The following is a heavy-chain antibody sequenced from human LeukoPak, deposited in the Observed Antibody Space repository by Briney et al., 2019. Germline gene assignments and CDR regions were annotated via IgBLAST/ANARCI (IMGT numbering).Heavy chain of an antibody. D-gene: IGHD2-15*01. V-gene: IGHV1-8*01. CDR2: MNPDSGNT. CDR3: ARVSCSGGSCYQGY. J-gene: IGHJ4*02. Sequence: ASVKVSCKASGYTFTSYDINWVRQATGQGLEWMGWMNPDSGNTGYAQKFLGRVTMTRNTSISTAYMELSSLRSEDTAVYYCARVSCSGGSCYQGYWGQGTLVTVSS. CDR1: GYTFTSYD.